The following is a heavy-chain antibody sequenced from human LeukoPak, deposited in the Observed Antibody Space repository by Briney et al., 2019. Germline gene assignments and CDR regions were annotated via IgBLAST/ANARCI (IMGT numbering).Heavy chain of an antibody. CDR3: ARGNDYGFDY. J-gene: IGHJ4*02. CDR1: GCTFTSYA. Sequence: GGSLRLSCAASGCTFTSYAMNWVRQAPGKGLEWVAHIRISSAVYYADSVKGRFTISRDNAKNSLFLQMSGLGDEDTAVYYCARGNDYGFDYWGRGALVTVSS. V-gene: IGHV3-48*02. CDR2: IRISSAV. D-gene: IGHD3-16*01.